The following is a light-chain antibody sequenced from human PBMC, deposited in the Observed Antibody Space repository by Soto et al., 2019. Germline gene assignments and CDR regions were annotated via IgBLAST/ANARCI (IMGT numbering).Light chain of an antibody. CDR1: QSVGDN. V-gene: IGKV3-15*01. Sequence: EIVMTQSPATLSVSPGERVSLSCRASQSVGDNLAWYQQRPGQAPRLLVLGASTRDTGIPARFSGSGAGTEFTLTSSGLQSEDFAVYFCQQYKEWYTFGQGTKLEIE. J-gene: IGKJ2*01. CDR3: QQYKEWYT. CDR2: GAS.